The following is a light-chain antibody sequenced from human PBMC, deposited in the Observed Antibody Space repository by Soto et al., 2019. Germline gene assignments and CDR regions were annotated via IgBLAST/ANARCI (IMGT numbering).Light chain of an antibody. CDR3: QQDNTFPFT. V-gene: IGKV1-12*01. Sequence: DIQMTQSPSSVSASIGDRVTITCRASQPISTWLVWYQQKAGKAPQLLIYAASSLQSGVPSRFSGSGSGTDFTLTISSLQPDDSATYYCQQDNTFPFTFGQGTRLEI. CDR2: AAS. CDR1: QPISTW. J-gene: IGKJ2*01.